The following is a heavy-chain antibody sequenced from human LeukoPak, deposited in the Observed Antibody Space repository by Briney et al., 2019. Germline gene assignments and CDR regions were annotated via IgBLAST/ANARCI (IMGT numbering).Heavy chain of an antibody. J-gene: IGHJ4*02. V-gene: IGHV3-7*03. CDR2: IKHDGSEK. D-gene: IGHD3-3*01. CDR1: GFTFSNYC. CDR3: ARDRRIFGVVTPFDY. Sequence: GGTLSLSCAASGFTFSNYCMSWVRQAPGQGLEWVANIKHDGSEKYYVDSVKGRFTISRDNAKNSLYLQMNSLRAEDTVVHYCARDRRIFGVVTPFDYWGQGTLVTVSS.